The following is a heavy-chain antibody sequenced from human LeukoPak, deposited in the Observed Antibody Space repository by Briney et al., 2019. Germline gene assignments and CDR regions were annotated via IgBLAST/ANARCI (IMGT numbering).Heavy chain of an antibody. CDR2: ISYDGSNK. CDR3: AKVYDGSLAEKYYFDY. J-gene: IGHJ4*02. D-gene: IGHD5-24*01. CDR1: GFTFSSYG. V-gene: IGHV3-30*18. Sequence: GGSLRLSCAASGFTFSSYGMHWVRQAPGKGLEWVAVISYDGSNKYYADSVKGRFTISRDNSKNTLYLQMNSLRAEDTAVYYCAKVYDGSLAEKYYFDYWGQGTLVTVSS.